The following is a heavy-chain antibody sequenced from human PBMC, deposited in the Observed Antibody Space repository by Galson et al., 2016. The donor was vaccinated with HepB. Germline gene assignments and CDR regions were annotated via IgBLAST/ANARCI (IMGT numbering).Heavy chain of an antibody. CDR1: GFSISTSGMA. Sequence: PALVKPTQTLTLTCDVSGFSISTSGMAVAWIRQPPGEALEWFALIYWDDDKRHRPSLKNRITMTRDTSKNQVVLTMTDMDPTDTATYYCAHYRSGWFSVGPDAFDVWGRGTRVTVSS. CDR2: IYWDDDK. CDR3: AHYRSGWFSVGPDAFDV. V-gene: IGHV2-5*02. J-gene: IGHJ3*01. D-gene: IGHD6-25*01.